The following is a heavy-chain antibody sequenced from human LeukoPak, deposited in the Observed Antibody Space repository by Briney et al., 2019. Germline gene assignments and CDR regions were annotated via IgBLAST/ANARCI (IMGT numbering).Heavy chain of an antibody. J-gene: IGHJ4*02. CDR2: IHSSGNT. Sequence: SETLSLTCTVSGFSIRTYYWSWFRQPAGKGLEWIGRIHSSGNTNYNPSLQSRVSLSIDTSQNQFSLRLTSLTAADTAVYSCARDVGKAYWGQGLLAIVSS. V-gene: IGHV4-4*07. D-gene: IGHD4-23*01. CDR1: GFSIRTYY. CDR3: ARDVGKAY.